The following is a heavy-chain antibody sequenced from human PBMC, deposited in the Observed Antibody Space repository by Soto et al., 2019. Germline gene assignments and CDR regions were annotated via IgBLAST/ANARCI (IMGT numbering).Heavy chain of an antibody. CDR2: IIPIFGTA. J-gene: IGHJ4*02. D-gene: IGHD1-7*01. CDR3: ARPLGNSQQTIGY. V-gene: IGHV1-69*13. CDR1: GGTFSSYA. Sequence: GASVKVSCKASGGTFSSYAISWVRQAPGQGLEWMGGIIPIFGTANYAQKFQGRVTITADESTSTAYMELSSLRSEDTAVYYCARPLGNSQQTIGYWGQGTLVTVSS.